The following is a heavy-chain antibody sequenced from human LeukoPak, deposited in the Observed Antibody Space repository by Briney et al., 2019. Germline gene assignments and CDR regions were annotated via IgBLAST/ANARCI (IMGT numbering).Heavy chain of an antibody. CDR3: TRALSGWTGYSDL. J-gene: IGHJ4*02. Sequence: HSGGSLRLSCRGSGFTFGDYAVTWVRQAPGKGLQWLGFFRSEEYGGTPDYATSVKGRFTISRENSESIAYLQMNSLRTEDTAVYYCTRALSGWTGYSDLWGQGTLVTVS. CDR2: FRSEEYGGTP. V-gene: IGHV3-49*04. CDR1: GFTFGDYA. D-gene: IGHD6-19*01.